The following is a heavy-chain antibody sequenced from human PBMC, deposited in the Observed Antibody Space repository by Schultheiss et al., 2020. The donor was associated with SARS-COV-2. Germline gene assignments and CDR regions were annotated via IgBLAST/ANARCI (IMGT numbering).Heavy chain of an antibody. CDR3: ARDTRDIVVVPAANESRGDYYYYGMDV. V-gene: IGHV4-39*07. J-gene: IGHJ6*02. Sequence: SETLSLTCAVSGGSISSGGYSWSWIRQPPGKGLEWIGSIYHSGSTNYNPSLKSRVTISVDKSKNQFSLKLSSVTAADTAVYYCARDTRDIVVVPAANESRGDYYYYGMDVWGQGTTVTVSS. D-gene: IGHD2-2*01. CDR2: IYHSGST. CDR1: GGSISSGGYS.